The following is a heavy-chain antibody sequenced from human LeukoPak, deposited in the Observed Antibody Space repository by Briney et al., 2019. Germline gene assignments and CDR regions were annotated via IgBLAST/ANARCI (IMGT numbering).Heavy chain of an antibody. CDR1: GFTFSSYS. CDR2: IWYDGSNK. CDR3: ARDKGYNYGYSMDY. V-gene: IGHV3-33*08. D-gene: IGHD5-18*01. J-gene: IGHJ4*02. Sequence: GGSLGLSCAASGFTFSSYSMNWVRQAPGKGLEWVAVIWYDGSNKYYADSVKGRFTISRDNSKNTLYLQMNSLRAEDTAVYYCARDKGYNYGYSMDYWGQGTLVTVSS.